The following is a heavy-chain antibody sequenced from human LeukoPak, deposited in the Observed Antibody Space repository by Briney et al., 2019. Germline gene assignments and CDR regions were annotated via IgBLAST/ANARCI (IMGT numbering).Heavy chain of an antibody. Sequence: GGSLRLPCAASGFTFNSYNMHWVRQAPGKGLEWEAVISYDGSNKYYADPVKGRFTISRDNFKNTLYLQMSSLRTEDTAVYYCATDFAEAFDYWGQGTLVTVSS. V-gene: IGHV3-30*04. CDR2: ISYDGSNK. CDR1: GFTFNSYN. J-gene: IGHJ4*02. CDR3: ATDFAEAFDY.